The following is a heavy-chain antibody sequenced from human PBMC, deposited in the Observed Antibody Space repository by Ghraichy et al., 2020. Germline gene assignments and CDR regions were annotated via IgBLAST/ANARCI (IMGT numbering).Heavy chain of an antibody. CDR2: ISNSGSST. Sequence: GESLNISCAASGFTFSNYAMSWVRQAPGEGLEWISAISNSGSSTYYADSVKGRFTISRDNSKNTLYLQMNSLRAEDTAIYYCARDPKVVATIWGQGTLVTVSS. D-gene: IGHD5-12*01. J-gene: IGHJ4*02. V-gene: IGHV3-23*01. CDR3: ARDPKVVATI. CDR1: GFTFSNYA.